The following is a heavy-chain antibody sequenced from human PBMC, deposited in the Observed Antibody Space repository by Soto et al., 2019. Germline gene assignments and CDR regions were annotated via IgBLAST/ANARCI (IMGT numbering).Heavy chain of an antibody. CDR3: AKALVGEVGATDY. D-gene: IGHD1-26*01. CDR2: ITRTDST. J-gene: IGHJ4*02. Sequence: EVQLLESGGGLVQPGGSLRLSCTASGFTFSNYAMSWVRQAPGKGLEWVSAITRTDSTYYADSVKGRFTISRDNSRNTLYLQMSSLGAEDAALYYCAKALVGEVGATDYWGQGTLVTVSS. CDR1: GFTFSNYA. V-gene: IGHV3-23*01.